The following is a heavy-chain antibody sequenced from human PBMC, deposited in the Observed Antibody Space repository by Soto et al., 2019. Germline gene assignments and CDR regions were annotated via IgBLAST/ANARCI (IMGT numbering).Heavy chain of an antibody. Sequence: ASVKVSYKASGCTFSSYAISWVRRAPGQGLEWMGGIIPILGTANCAQKLQGRVTITADESTSTAYMELSSLRSEDTAVYYCARELSQGLALWSYYGMDVSGQGTTVTVSS. CDR3: ARELSQGLALWSYYGMDV. V-gene: IGHV1-69*13. D-gene: IGHD1-7*01. CDR2: IIPILGTA. J-gene: IGHJ6*02. CDR1: GCTFSSYA.